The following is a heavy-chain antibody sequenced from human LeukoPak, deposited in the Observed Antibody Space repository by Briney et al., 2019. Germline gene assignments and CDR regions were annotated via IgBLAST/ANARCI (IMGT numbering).Heavy chain of an antibody. Sequence: ASVKVSCKASGYTFSGFYIHWVRQAPGQGLEWMGWINPNSGVTNYAQKLQGRVTITRDTSIDTAYMQLSRLRSDDTAVYYCATGPLRTYVWGSYRPGYRDLYYFDYWGQGTLVTVSS. CDR2: INPNSGVT. CDR3: ATGPLRTYVWGSYRPGYRDLYYFDY. J-gene: IGHJ4*02. D-gene: IGHD3-16*02. V-gene: IGHV1-2*02. CDR1: GYTFSGFY.